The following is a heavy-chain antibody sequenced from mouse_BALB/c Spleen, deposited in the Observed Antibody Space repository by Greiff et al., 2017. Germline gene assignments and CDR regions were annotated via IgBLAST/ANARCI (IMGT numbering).Heavy chain of an antibody. CDR3: ARDGLYYAMDY. Sequence: DVKLQESGPGLVKPSQSLSLTCTVTGYSITSDYAWNWIRQFPGNKLEWMGYISYSGSTSYNPSLKSRISITRDTSKNQFFLQLNSVTTEDTATYYCARDGLYYAMDYWGQGTSVTVSS. J-gene: IGHJ4*01. CDR2: ISYSGST. D-gene: IGHD2-3*01. V-gene: IGHV3-2*02. CDR1: GYSITSDYA.